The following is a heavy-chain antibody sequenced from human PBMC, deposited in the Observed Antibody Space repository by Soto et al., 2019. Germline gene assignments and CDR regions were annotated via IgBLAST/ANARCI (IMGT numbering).Heavy chain of an antibody. CDR1: GLTFSSYA. CDR2: ISGSGGST. D-gene: IGHD6-13*01. J-gene: IGHJ5*02. V-gene: IGHV3-23*01. Sequence: GGSLGLSCAASGLTFSSYAMRWVRQAPGKGLEWVSAISGSGGSTYYADSVKGRFTISRDNSKNTLYLQMNSLRAEDTAVYYCEKDRFPNSSSWSPKYNWFDPWGQATLVTVSS. CDR3: EKDRFPNSSSWSPKYNWFDP.